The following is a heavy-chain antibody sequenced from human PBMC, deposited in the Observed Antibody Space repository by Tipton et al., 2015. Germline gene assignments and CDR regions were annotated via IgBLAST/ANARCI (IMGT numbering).Heavy chain of an antibody. CDR3: ACQDYDSLTRDYQTVAY. CDR2: LSHSGNT. J-gene: IGHJ4*01. D-gene: IGHD3-9*01. Sequence: TLSLTCSVSGGSIDSYYWGWIRQPPGKGLEWIGSLSHSGNTYHNPSLKSRVTMSRDTSKNQFSLELTSVTAADTAVYYCACQDYDSLTRDYQTVAYRGHGTLVTVSS. V-gene: IGHV4-59*04. CDR1: GGSIDSYY.